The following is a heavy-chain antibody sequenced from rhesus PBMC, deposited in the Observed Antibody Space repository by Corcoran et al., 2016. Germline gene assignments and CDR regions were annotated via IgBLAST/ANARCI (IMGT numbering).Heavy chain of an antibody. D-gene: IGHD3-28*01. J-gene: IGHJ4*01. CDR1: GGSIRDSYR. CDR3: ARGNYYDSAYFFDY. Sequence: QVQLQESGPGVVKPSETLSLTCAVSGGSIRDSYRWSWIRQPPGKGLEWIGYIYGSSTNTNYNPSLKSRVTSSKDASKNQFSWKLSSVTAADTAVYYCARGNYYDSAYFFDYWGQGVLVTVSS. CDR2: IYGSSTNT. V-gene: IGHV4S10*01.